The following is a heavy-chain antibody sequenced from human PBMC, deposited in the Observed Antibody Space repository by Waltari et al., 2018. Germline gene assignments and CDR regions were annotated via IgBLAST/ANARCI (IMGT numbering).Heavy chain of an antibody. Sequence: IGYIYYSGNTNYNPSLKSRVTISVDTSKNQFSLKLSSVTAADTAVYYCARDLTAAAGSYYYYGMDVWGQGTTVTVSS. D-gene: IGHD6-13*01. CDR3: ARDLTAAAGSYYYYGMDV. CDR2: IYYSGNT. J-gene: IGHJ6*02. V-gene: IGHV4-59*01.